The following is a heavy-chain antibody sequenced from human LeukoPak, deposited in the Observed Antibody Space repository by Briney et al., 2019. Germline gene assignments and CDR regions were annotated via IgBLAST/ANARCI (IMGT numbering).Heavy chain of an antibody. Sequence: GGSLRLSCAASGFTFSSYAMSWVRQAPGKGLEWVSAISGSGGSTYYADSVKGRFTISRDNSKNTLYLQMNSLRAEDTAVYYCAKAHHYYDSSGYYWGWGQGTLVTVSS. V-gene: IGHV3-23*01. CDR3: AKAHHYYDSSGYYWG. D-gene: IGHD3-22*01. CDR2: ISGSGGST. CDR1: GFTFSSYA. J-gene: IGHJ4*02.